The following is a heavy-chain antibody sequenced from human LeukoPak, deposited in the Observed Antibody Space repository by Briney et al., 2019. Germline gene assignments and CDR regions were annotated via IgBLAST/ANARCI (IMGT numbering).Heavy chain of an antibody. CDR2: IYYSGRTNSGRT. J-gene: IGHJ6*02. CDR1: GGSISSYY. D-gene: IGHD6-19*01. V-gene: IGHV4-59*01. Sequence: PSETLSLTCTVSGGSISSYYWSWIRQPPGTGLEWIGNIYYSGRTNSGRTNYNPSLKRRLTISVDTSKNQFSLELSSVTAADTAVYYCARDHRAGDTSGWRPYYYYGMDVWGQGTTVTVSS. CDR3: ARDHRAGDTSGWRPYYYYGMDV.